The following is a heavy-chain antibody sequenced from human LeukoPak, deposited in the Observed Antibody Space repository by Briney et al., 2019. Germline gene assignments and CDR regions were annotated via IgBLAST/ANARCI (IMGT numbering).Heavy chain of an antibody. V-gene: IGHV1-2*02. J-gene: IGHJ4*02. CDR2: INPNSGGT. D-gene: IGHD2-15*01. CDR1: GYTFTGYY. Sequence: AASVKVSCKASGYTFTGYYMHWVRQAPGQGLEWMGWINPNSGGTNYAQKFQGRVTMTRDTSISTAYMELSRLRSDDTAVYYCARDVQDIVVSSAWYYFDYWGQGTLVTVSP. CDR3: ARDVQDIVVSSAWYYFDY.